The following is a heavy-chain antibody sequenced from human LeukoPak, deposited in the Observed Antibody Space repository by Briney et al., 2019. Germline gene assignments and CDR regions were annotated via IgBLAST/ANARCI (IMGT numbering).Heavy chain of an antibody. CDR2: IIPIFGTA. CDR3: ASGTVAGAFGYHYYGMDV. V-gene: IGHV1-69*13. J-gene: IGHJ6*02. D-gene: IGHD6-19*01. Sequence: ASVKVSCKASGGTFSSYAISWVRQAPGQGLEWMGGIIPIFGTANYAQKFQGRVTITADESTSTAYMELSSLRSEDTAVYYCASGTVAGAFGYHYYGMDVWGQGTTVTVSS. CDR1: GGTFSSYA.